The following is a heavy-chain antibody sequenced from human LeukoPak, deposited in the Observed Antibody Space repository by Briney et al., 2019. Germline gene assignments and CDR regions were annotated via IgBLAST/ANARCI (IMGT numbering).Heavy chain of an antibody. CDR3: TRDQTPCY. V-gene: IGHV3-49*04. CDR2: IRSKIYGGTP. J-gene: IGHJ4*02. CDR1: GFTFGDYA. Sequence: GGSLRLSCTASGFTFGDYAMTWVRQAPGKGLEWVGFIRSKIYGGTPEYAASVKGRFTISRDDSKGVAYLQMNSLETEDTAVYYCTRDQTPCYWGQGTLVTVSS.